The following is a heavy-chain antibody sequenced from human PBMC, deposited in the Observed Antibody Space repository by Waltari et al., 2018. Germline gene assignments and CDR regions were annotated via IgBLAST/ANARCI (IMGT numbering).Heavy chain of an antibody. Sequence: EVQLVESGGGLVKPGGSLRLSCAASGFTFSSYSMNWVRQAPGKGLEWVSSISSSSSYIYYADSVKGRFTISRDNAKNSLYLQMNSLRAEDTAVYYCARDVGNYYYYMDVWGKGTTVTISS. V-gene: IGHV3-21*01. CDR2: ISSSSSYI. D-gene: IGHD2-15*01. J-gene: IGHJ6*03. CDR1: GFTFSSYS. CDR3: ARDVGNYYYYMDV.